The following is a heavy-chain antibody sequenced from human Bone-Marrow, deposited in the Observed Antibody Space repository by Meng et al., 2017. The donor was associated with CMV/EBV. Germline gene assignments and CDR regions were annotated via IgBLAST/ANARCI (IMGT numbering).Heavy chain of an antibody. CDR1: GGSVSSGSYY. Sequence: SETLSLTCTVSGGSVSSGSYYWSWIRQPPGKGLEWIGYIYYSGSTNYNPSLKSRVTISVDTSKNQFSLKLSSVTAAATAVYYCARSPVTTPTYDYWGQGTLVTVSS. D-gene: IGHD4-17*01. J-gene: IGHJ4*02. CDR2: IYYSGST. V-gene: IGHV4-61*01. CDR3: ARSPVTTPTYDY.